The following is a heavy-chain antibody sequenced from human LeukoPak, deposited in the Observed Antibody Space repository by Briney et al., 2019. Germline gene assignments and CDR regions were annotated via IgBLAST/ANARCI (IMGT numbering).Heavy chain of an antibody. J-gene: IGHJ4*02. CDR1: GYTFTSYG. Sequence: GASVKVSCKASGYTFTSYGISWVRQAPGQGLEWMGWISAYNGNTNYAQKLQGRVTMTTDTSTSTAYMELRSLRSDDTAVYYCARDPRPYCSGGSCFFVYWGQGTLVTVSS. D-gene: IGHD2-15*01. CDR2: ISAYNGNT. V-gene: IGHV1-18*01. CDR3: ARDPRPYCSGGSCFFVY.